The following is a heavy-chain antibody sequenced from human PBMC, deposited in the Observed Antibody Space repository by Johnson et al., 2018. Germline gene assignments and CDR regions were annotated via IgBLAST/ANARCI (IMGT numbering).Heavy chain of an antibody. CDR3: AKPNLYWNYYYYMDV. CDR2: ISGSGGST. Sequence: EVQLVESGGGLVQPGGSLRLSCAASGFTFSSYAMSWVRQAPGKGLEWVSAISGSGGSTYYADPVKGRFTIPRDNSKNTLYLQMNSLRAEDTAVYYCAKPNLYWNYYYYMDVWGKGTTVTVSS. D-gene: IGHD1-1*01. V-gene: IGHV3-23*04. J-gene: IGHJ6*03. CDR1: GFTFSSYA.